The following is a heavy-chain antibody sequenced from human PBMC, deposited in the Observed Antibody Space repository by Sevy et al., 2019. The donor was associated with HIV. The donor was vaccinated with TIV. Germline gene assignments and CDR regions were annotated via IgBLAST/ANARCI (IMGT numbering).Heavy chain of an antibody. J-gene: IGHJ4*02. CDR1: GFTFSSYA. V-gene: IGHV3-23*01. D-gene: IGHD3-10*01. CDR3: AKGGDTMVRGAINMDY. CDR2: FSGSGGST. Sequence: GGSLRLSCAASGFTFSSYAMSWVRQAPGKGLEWVSAFSGSGGSTYYADSVKGRFTISRDNSKNTLYLQMNSLRAEDTAVYYCAKGGDTMVRGAINMDYWGQGTLVTVSS.